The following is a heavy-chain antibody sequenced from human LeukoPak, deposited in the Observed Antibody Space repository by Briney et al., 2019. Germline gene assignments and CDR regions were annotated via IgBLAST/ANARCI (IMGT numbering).Heavy chain of an antibody. CDR3: ARDNTQYDFWSGYHSAYYFDY. CDR1: GGSISSSSYY. D-gene: IGHD3-3*01. CDR2: IYYSGST. Sequence: SETLSLTCTVSGGSISSSSYYWGWIRQPPGKGLEWIGSIYYSGSTYYNPSLKSRVTISVDTSKNQFSLKLSSVTAADTAVYYCARDNTQYDFWSGYHSAYYFDYWGQGTLVTVSS. V-gene: IGHV4-39*02. J-gene: IGHJ4*02.